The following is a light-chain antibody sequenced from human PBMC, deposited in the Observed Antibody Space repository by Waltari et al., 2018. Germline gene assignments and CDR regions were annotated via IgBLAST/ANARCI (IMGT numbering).Light chain of an antibody. Sequence: ILMTQSPATLAVSPGERVTLSCRASQNIRTYLVWYQQKPGQSPRLLVYVALISATGIPARFSGSGSGTEFTLTISSLQSEDFAVDYCQHYLNFPHTCGPGTKLEIK. CDR3: QHYLNFPHT. CDR2: VAL. J-gene: IGKJ2*01. V-gene: IGKV3-15*01. CDR1: QNIRTY.